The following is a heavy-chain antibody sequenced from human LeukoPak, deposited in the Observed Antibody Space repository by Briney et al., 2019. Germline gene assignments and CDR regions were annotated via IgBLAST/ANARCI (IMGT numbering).Heavy chain of an antibody. Sequence: GGSLRLSCAASGFTFSSYAMHWVRQAPGKGLEWVAVISYDGSNKYYADSVKGRFTISRDNSKNMLYLQMNSLRAEDTAVYYCANSWDNKWELRLDYWGQGTLVTVSS. D-gene: IGHD1-26*01. CDR2: ISYDGSNK. CDR1: GFTFSSYA. V-gene: IGHV3-30-3*02. J-gene: IGHJ4*02. CDR3: ANSWDNKWELRLDY.